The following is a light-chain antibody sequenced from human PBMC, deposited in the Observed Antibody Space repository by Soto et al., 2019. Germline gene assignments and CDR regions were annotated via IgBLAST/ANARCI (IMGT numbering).Light chain of an antibody. CDR3: QQYGSSPPT. Sequence: EILLTQSPGTLSLSPGERATISCRASQSVTGNSLAWYQQKLGQAPRLLIYVASNRATGIPARFSGSGSGSDFSLTISTLAVEGFAVYFCQQYGSSPPTFGGGSKVEIK. CDR1: QSVTGNS. J-gene: IGKJ4*01. V-gene: IGKV3-20*01. CDR2: VAS.